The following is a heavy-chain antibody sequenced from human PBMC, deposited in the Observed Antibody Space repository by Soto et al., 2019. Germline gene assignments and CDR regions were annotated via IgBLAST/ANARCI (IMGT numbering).Heavy chain of an antibody. Sequence: SQTLSLTCTVSGGSIDRSNYYWDWIRQPPGKGLEWIGTTYYNGNAYYNPSLQSRVTMSVDTSKNQFSLKLISVTAADTAVYYCARHFVAVVIKGWGYWGQGTLVTVSS. J-gene: IGHJ4*02. V-gene: IGHV4-39*01. CDR2: TYYNGNA. D-gene: IGHD3-22*01. CDR1: GGSIDRSNYY. CDR3: ARHFVAVVIKGWGY.